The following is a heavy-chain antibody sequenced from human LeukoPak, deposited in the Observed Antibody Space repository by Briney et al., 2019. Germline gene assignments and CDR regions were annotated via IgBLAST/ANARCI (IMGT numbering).Heavy chain of an antibody. J-gene: IGHJ3*01. D-gene: IGHD1-1*01. CDR3: VRYGRRANDQPFDV. Sequence: PGGSLRLSCAASGFTFSSYGMHWVRQAPGKGLEWVAVISYDGSNKYYADSVKGRFTISRDNSKNTLYLQMNSLRAEDTAVYYCVRYGRRANDQPFDVWGQGTMVTVSS. CDR2: ISYDGSNK. V-gene: IGHV3-30*03. CDR1: GFTFSSYG.